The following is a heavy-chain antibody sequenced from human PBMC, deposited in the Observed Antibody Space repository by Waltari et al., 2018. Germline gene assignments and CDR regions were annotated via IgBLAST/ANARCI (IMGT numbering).Heavy chain of an antibody. CDR1: GFIFSSYA. CDR3: AKEGVGHTSGYYCDF. D-gene: IGHD3-22*01. V-gene: IGHV3-23*01. CDR2: ISGSVGST. J-gene: IGHJ4*02. Sequence: EVQLLESGGGLVQVGRSLRLSCAASGFIFSSYAMHWVRQAPGKGLEWVSSISGSVGSTFYADSVKGRFTISRDNSKNTVYLRMSSLRAEDTAVYFCAKEGVGHTSGYYCDFWGQGTLVTVSS.